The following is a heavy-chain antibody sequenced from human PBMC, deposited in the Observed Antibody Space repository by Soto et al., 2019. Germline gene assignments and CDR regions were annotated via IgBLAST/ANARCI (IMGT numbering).Heavy chain of an antibody. CDR1: GGTFSSYA. D-gene: IGHD2-15*01. CDR2: IIPIYGTA. V-gene: IGHV1-69*05. Sequence: ASVKVSCKASGGTFSSYAISWVRQAPGQGLEWMGGIIPIYGTANYAQKFQGRVTITTDTSTSTAYMELSSLRSEDTAVYYCARDLCSGGSCYFDYWGQGTLVTVSS. J-gene: IGHJ4*01. CDR3: ARDLCSGGSCYFDY.